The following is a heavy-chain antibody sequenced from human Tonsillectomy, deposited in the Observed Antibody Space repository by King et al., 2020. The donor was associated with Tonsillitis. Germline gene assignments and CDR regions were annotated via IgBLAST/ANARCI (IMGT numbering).Heavy chain of an antibody. CDR2: INHSGST. D-gene: IGHD6-19*01. CDR3: ARSKQWLVRGGDAFDI. CDR1: GGSFSGYY. Sequence: VQLQQWGAGLLKPSETLSLTCAVYGGSFSGYYWSWIRQPPGKGLEWIGEINHSGSTNYNPSLKSRVTVSVDTSKNQFSLKLSSVTAADTAVYYCARSKQWLVRGGDAFDIGGQGTMVTVSS. V-gene: IGHV4-34*01. J-gene: IGHJ3*02.